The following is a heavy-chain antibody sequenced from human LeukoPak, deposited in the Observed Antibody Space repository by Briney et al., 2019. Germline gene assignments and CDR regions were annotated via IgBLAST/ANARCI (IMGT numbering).Heavy chain of an antibody. D-gene: IGHD6-13*01. CDR2: ISYDRSNE. Sequence: GGSLRLSCAASGFTFSSNGMHRVRQAPGRGLDWVAFISYDRSNEYYADSVKGRFTISRDNSKNTLYLQMNSLRPEDTAVYYCAKNPSGVDIAATEPWGQGTLVTVPS. V-gene: IGHV3-30*18. CDR1: GFTFSSNG. CDR3: AKNPSGVDIAATEP. J-gene: IGHJ5*02.